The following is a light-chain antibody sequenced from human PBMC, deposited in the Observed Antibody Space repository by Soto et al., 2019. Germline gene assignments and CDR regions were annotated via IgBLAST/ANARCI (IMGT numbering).Light chain of an antibody. Sequence: EIVMTRSPATLSVSPGERATLSCRASQSVSRNLAWYQQRPGRAPRLLIYDASTRATDIPARFSGSGSGTEFTLTINSLQSEDFAVYYCHQYNNWPLYTFGQGTKLEIK. CDR1: QSVSRN. CDR2: DAS. CDR3: HQYNNWPLYT. J-gene: IGKJ2*01. V-gene: IGKV3-15*01.